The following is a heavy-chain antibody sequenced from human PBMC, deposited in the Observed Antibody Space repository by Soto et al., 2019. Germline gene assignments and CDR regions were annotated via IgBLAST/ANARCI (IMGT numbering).Heavy chain of an antibody. V-gene: IGHV4-39*01. CDR3: ARHFLRYYYYYGMDV. J-gene: IGHJ6*02. CDR2: IYYSGGT. CDR1: ADSISSSNYY. Sequence: SETLSLTCTVSADSISSSNYYWGWIRQPPGKGLEWIGTIYYSGGTYYNPSLKSRVTISVDTSKNQFSLKLSSVTAADTALYYCARHFLRYYYYYGMDVWGQGTTVT.